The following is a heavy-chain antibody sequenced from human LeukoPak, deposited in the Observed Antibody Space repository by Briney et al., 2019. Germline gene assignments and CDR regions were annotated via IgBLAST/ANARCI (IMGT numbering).Heavy chain of an antibody. V-gene: IGHV3-23*01. J-gene: IGHJ6*03. CDR1: GFTFSSYA. CDR2: ISGSGGST. Sequence: GGTLRLFCAASGFTFSSYAMSWIRQAPGKGLEGVSAISGSGGSTFYADSVKGRFTISRDNSKNTLYLQMNSLRAEDTAVYYCAKGSSSFSYYYYYMDVWGKGTTVTVSS. D-gene: IGHD6-6*01. CDR3: AKGSSSFSYYYYYMDV.